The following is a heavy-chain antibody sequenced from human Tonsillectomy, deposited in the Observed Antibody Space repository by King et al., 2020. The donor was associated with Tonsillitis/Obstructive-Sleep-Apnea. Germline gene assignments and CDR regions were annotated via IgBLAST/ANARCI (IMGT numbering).Heavy chain of an antibody. Sequence: QLQESGPGLVKPSETLSLTCTVSGGSISSYYWSWVRQPPGKGLQWIAYIYYTGSTNYNPSLKSRVTISVDTSKNQFSLKLSSVTAADTAVYYCARTGMTRFEYSSSFPYYYDGMDVWGQGTTVTVSS. CDR2: IYYTGST. J-gene: IGHJ6*02. D-gene: IGHD6-6*01. CDR1: GGSISSYY. CDR3: ARTGMTRFEYSSSFPYYYDGMDV. V-gene: IGHV4-59*01.